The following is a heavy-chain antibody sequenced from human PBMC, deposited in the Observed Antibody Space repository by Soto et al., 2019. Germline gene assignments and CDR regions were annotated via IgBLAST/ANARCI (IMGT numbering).Heavy chain of an antibody. J-gene: IGHJ4*02. CDR1: GFIFSTYG. V-gene: IGHV3-30*18. CDR3: AKDLLLTTITTVGD. D-gene: IGHD4-17*01. CDR2: ISYDGNNK. Sequence: QVQLVESGGGVVQPGRSLRLSCAASGFIFSTYGMHWVRQAPGKGLEWLSVISYDGNNKYYADSVKARFTISRDNSKKTLWLQMDSLRTEDTAVYYCAKDLLLTTITTVGDWGQGTLVTVSS.